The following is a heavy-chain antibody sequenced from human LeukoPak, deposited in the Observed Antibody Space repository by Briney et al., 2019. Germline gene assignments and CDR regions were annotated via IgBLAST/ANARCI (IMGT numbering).Heavy chain of an antibody. Sequence: GGSLRLSCAASGFSFSSYEMNWVRQAPGKGLEWISYINSNGRNIDYADSVRGRFTISRDNAKNSLYLQMNSLRAEDTAVYYCARGPYYYDNSGPRGAFDIWGQGTMVTVSS. CDR1: GFSFSSYE. CDR3: ARGPYYYDNSGPRGAFDI. J-gene: IGHJ3*02. V-gene: IGHV3-48*03. D-gene: IGHD3-22*01. CDR2: INSNGRNI.